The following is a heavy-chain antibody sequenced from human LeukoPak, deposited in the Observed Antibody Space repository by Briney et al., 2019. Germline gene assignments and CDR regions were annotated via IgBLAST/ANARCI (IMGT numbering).Heavy chain of an antibody. CDR1: GFTFSDYY. Sequence: GGSLRLSCAASGFTFSDYYMSWIRQAPGKGLEWVSYISSSGSTIYYADSVKGRFTISRDNAKNSLYLHLNSLKTEDTAVYYCVRVVTTGSGWYHFDNWGLGTLVTVSS. CDR2: ISSSGSTI. CDR3: VRVVTTGSGWYHFDN. J-gene: IGHJ4*02. D-gene: IGHD1-1*01. V-gene: IGHV3-11*01.